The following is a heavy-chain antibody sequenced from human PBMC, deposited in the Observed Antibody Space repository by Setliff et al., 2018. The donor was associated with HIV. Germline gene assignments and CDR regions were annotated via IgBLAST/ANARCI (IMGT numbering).Heavy chain of an antibody. CDR1: GGSFNNYA. CDR3: ARAARGGLQYGPTGHAFDI. V-gene: IGHV1-69*10. CDR2: ITPILGTT. D-gene: IGHD2-21*02. Sequence: SVKVSCKAAGGSFNNYAISWVSQAPGQGLEWVGGITPILGTTNSGPRFHGRVTITADKSTNTAYIELSSLRSEDTALYYCARAARGGLQYGPTGHAFDIWGQGTMVTVSS. J-gene: IGHJ3*02.